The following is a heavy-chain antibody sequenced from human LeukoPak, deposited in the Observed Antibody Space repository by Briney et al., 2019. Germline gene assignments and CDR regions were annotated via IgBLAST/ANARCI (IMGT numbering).Heavy chain of an antibody. CDR3: ARDRVPFYSSTFKDYYLQYGLDV. D-gene: IGHD6-13*01. V-gene: IGHV1-2*02. Sequence: ASVKVSCKASGGTFSSYAISWVRQAPGQGLEWMGWINPKNGGTSYAQRFQGRVSLTRDTSISTAYMEVSRLRSDDTALYFCARDRVPFYSSTFKDYYLQYGLDVWGQGTTVAVSS. CDR2: INPKNGGT. J-gene: IGHJ6*02. CDR1: GGTFSSYA.